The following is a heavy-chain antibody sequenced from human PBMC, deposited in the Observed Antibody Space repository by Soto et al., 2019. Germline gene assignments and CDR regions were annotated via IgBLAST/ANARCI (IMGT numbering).Heavy chain of an antibody. Sequence: GGSLRLCCAASGFTFSSYAMSWVRQAPGKGLEWVSAISGSGGSTYYADSVKGRFTISRDNSKNTLYLQMNSLRAEDTAVYYCAKDNWNDFDNWFDPWGQGTLVTVSS. D-gene: IGHD1-1*01. V-gene: IGHV3-23*01. J-gene: IGHJ5*02. CDR1: GFTFSSYA. CDR2: ISGSGGST. CDR3: AKDNWNDFDNWFDP.